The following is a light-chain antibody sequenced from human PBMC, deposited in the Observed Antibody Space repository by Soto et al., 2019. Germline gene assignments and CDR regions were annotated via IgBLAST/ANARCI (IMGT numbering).Light chain of an antibody. CDR2: GNI. CDR1: TSTIGAPYD. Sequence: QAVLTQPPSVSGAPAQRATISCAGPTSTIGAPYDVHWYQQLPATAPNLLIYGNINRPSGVPARFSASRSGTSASLAITGLLPEDEADYYCQSYDDRLRAVVFGGGTKVTVL. V-gene: IGLV1-40*01. CDR3: QSYDDRLRAVV. J-gene: IGLJ3*02.